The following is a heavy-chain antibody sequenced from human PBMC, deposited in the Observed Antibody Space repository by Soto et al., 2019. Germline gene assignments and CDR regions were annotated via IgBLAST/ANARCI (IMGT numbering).Heavy chain of an antibody. CDR2: INAGNGKT. J-gene: IGHJ4*02. CDR3: ARAVDYCITRTRCTIDF. Sequence: DSVKVSRKGCGYTFPTYAMHWVRQAPGQRLEGMGWINAGNGKTKYSQKFQGRVTITRDTSATTVYMELSSVRSEDTAVYYCARAVDYCITRTRCTIDFWGQGTLVTGSS. D-gene: IGHD3-10*01. V-gene: IGHV1-3*01. CDR1: GYTFPTYA.